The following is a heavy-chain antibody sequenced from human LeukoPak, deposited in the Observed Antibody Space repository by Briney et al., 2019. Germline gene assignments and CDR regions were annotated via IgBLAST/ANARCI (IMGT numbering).Heavy chain of an antibody. Sequence: SETLSLTCAVSGGSISSSNWWSWVRQPPGKGLEWIGEIYHSGSTNYNPSLKSRVIISVDKSKNQFSLKLSSVTAADTAVYYCARDPQRFIPPVGYSYGPHDYWGQGTLVTVSS. CDR2: IYHSGST. J-gene: IGHJ4*02. CDR1: GGSISSSNW. D-gene: IGHD5-18*01. CDR3: ARDPQRFIPPVGYSYGPHDY. V-gene: IGHV4-4*02.